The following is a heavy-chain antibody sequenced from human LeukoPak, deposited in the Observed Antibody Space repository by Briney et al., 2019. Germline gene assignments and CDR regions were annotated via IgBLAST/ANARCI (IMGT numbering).Heavy chain of an antibody. CDR3: ARADKYSSRFFDY. D-gene: IGHD6-13*01. Sequence: GESLKISFQGSGYSFTSYWIGWVRPMPGKGLEWMGIIYPGDSDTRYSPSFQGQVTISADKSISAAYLQWSSLKASDTAMYYCARADKYSSRFFDYWGQGTLVTVSS. V-gene: IGHV5-51*01. CDR2: IYPGDSDT. J-gene: IGHJ4*02. CDR1: GYSFTSYW.